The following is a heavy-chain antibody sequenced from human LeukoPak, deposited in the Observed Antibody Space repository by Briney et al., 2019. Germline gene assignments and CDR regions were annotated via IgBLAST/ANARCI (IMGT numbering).Heavy chain of an antibody. D-gene: IGHD4-17*01. CDR2: IKQDGGQI. Sequence: GGSLRLSCAASEFTFSSYWMSWVRQARGEGLERVANIKQDGGQIYYLESVKGRFTVSRDNAKNSLYLQMNSLRAEDTAVYYCARLGARQMLEYWGQGTLVTVS. V-gene: IGHV3-7*01. J-gene: IGHJ4*02. CDR1: EFTFSSYW. CDR3: ARLGARQMLEY.